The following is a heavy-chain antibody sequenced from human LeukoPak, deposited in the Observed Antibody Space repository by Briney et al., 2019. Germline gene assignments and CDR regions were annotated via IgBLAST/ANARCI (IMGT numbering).Heavy chain of an antibody. CDR1: GGSFSGYY. CDR2: INHSGST. Sequence: SETLSLTCAVYGGSFSGYYWSWIRQPPGKGLEWIGEINHSGSTNYNPSLKSRVTISVDTSKNQFSLKLRSVTAADTAVYYCARGGFGSGSYHRITKHFDYWGQGILVTVSS. CDR3: ARGGFGSGSYHRITKHFDY. J-gene: IGHJ4*02. V-gene: IGHV4-34*01. D-gene: IGHD3-10*01.